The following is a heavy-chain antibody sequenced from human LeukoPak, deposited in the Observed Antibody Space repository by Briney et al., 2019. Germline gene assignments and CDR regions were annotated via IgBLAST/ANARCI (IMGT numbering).Heavy chain of an antibody. CDR2: IHHNGST. D-gene: IGHD3-10*01. CDR1: VRHFSDYY. CDR3: ARGAPLYYYGSGSYYNVPDAFDI. V-gene: IGHV4-34*01. Sequence: PSETLSLTCAVYVRHFSDYYWSWIRQPPAKVLERIGEIHHNGSTNYNPSLQSQVTISVDTSKNQFSLKLSSVTAADTAVYYCARGAPLYYYGSGSYYNVPDAFDIWGQGTMVTVSS. J-gene: IGHJ3*02.